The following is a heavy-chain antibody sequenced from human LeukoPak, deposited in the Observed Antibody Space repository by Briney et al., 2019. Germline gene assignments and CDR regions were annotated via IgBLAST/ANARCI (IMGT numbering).Heavy chain of an antibody. CDR1: GYTFTSYG. D-gene: IGHD3-22*01. CDR3: ARVPSYYYGSSGWAAFDI. CDR2: ISAYNGNT. V-gene: IGHV1-18*01. Sequence: ASVKVSCKASGYTFTSYGISWVRQAPGQGLEWMGWISAYNGNTNYAQKLQGRVTMTTDTSTSTAYMELRSLRSDDTAVYYCARVPSYYYGSSGWAAFDIWGQGTMVTVSS. J-gene: IGHJ3*02.